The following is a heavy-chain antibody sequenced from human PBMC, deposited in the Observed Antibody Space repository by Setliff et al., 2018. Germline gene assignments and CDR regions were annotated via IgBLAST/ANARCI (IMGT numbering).Heavy chain of an antibody. CDR1: GYTFRQSI. V-gene: IGHV1-18*01. CDR2: ISAYNGKT. Sequence: ASVKVSCKASGYTFRQSIVSWVRQAPGQGLEWMGWISAYNGKTYFAQKFQDRITLTTDTSTNTGYLELRGLRSDDTAVYYCLRLVRYCTKIACQATSGDEVWGLGTLVTVSS. J-gene: IGHJ4*02. CDR3: LRLVRYCTKIACQATSGDEV. D-gene: IGHD2-8*01.